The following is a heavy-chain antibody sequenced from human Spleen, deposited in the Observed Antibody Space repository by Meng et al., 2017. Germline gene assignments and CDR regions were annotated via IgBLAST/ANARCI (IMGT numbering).Heavy chain of an antibody. Sequence: GGSLRLSCAASGFTFDDYGMTWVRQAPGNGLEWVSGINWNGGSVTYADSVKGRFTISRDNAKNSLYLQMNSLRAEDTAVYYCVRVRDYISYKDYWGQGALVTVSS. CDR3: VRVRDYISYKDY. J-gene: IGHJ4*02. CDR2: INWNGGSV. V-gene: IGHV3-20*04. D-gene: IGHD4-11*01. CDR1: GFTFDDYG.